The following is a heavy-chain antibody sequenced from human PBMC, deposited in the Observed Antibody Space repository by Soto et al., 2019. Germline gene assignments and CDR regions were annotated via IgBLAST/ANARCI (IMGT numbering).Heavy chain of an antibody. V-gene: IGHV4-39*07. J-gene: IGHJ4*01. CDR2: ISHGGNT. CDR3: ATKTVAVAGLD. Sequence: SETLSLTCSVSGGSISSESFYWSWVRQHPGKGLEWIGEISHGGNTNYNPSLKSRATISLDKSNNQFSLSLSFVTAADTALYYCATKTVAVAGLDWGHGTPVT. D-gene: IGHD6-13*01. CDR1: GGSISSESFY.